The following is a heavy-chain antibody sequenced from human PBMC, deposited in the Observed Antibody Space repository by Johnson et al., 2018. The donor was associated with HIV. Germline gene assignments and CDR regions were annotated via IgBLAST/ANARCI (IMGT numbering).Heavy chain of an antibody. V-gene: IGHV3-66*03. CDR1: GFTVSSNY. Sequence: VQLVESGGGLIQPGGSLRLSCAASGFTVSSNYMSWLRQAPGKALEWVSVIYSGGTTWYADSVKGRFSISRDNSRDTVHLQMNSLRSEDTAVYCCASRGREIVAAGILGAFDIWGQGTMVTVSS. D-gene: IGHD6-13*01. CDR2: IYSGGTT. J-gene: IGHJ3*02. CDR3: ASRGREIVAAGILGAFDI.